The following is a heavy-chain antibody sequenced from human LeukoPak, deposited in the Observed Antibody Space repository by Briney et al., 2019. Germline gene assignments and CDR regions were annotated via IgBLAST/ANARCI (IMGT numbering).Heavy chain of an antibody. CDR3: AKARGGISAAGYFDY. Sequence: PGGSLRLSCAASGFTFSSYGMHWVRQAPGEGLEWVAVISYDGNNKFYVDSVKGRFTISRDNSKDTLYLQMNSLTVEDTAVYYCAKARGGISAAGYFDYWGQGTLVTVSS. CDR1: GFTFSSYG. V-gene: IGHV3-30*18. J-gene: IGHJ4*02. D-gene: IGHD6-13*01. CDR2: ISYDGNNK.